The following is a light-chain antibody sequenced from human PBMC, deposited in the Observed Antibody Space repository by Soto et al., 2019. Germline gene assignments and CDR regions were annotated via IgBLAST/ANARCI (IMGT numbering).Light chain of an antibody. CDR2: DAF. V-gene: IGKV3D-20*02. Sequence: EIVLTQSPGTLSLSPGESATLSCRASRSLDSGQLAWYQQKVGRAPRLLIHDAFMRATGIPDRFSGSGSGTDFTLTISSLQPEDFATYYCQQSHSGITFGQGTRLEIK. CDR3: QQSHSGIT. J-gene: IGKJ5*01. CDR1: RSLDSGQ.